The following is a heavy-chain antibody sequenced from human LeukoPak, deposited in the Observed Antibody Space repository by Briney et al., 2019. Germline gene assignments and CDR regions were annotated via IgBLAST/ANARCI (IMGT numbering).Heavy chain of an antibody. CDR3: VKGVKYSSSWYVWFDP. Sequence: GRSLRLSCAAPGFTFSSYGMHWVRQAPGKGLEWVAVISYDGSNKYYADSVKGRFTISRDNSKNTLYLQMNSLRAEDTAAYYCVKGVKYSSSWYVWFDPWGQGTLVTVSS. D-gene: IGHD6-13*01. J-gene: IGHJ5*02. V-gene: IGHV3-30*18. CDR1: GFTFSSYG. CDR2: ISYDGSNK.